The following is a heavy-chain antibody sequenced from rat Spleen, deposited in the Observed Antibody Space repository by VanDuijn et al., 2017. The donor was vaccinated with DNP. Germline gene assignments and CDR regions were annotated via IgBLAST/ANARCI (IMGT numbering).Heavy chain of an antibody. CDR3: ARHRTIMPYYYVMDA. V-gene: IGHV5-7*01. CDR2: ISYNGGTP. J-gene: IGHJ4*01. CDR1: GFTFNDYY. D-gene: IGHD1-12*01. Sequence: EVLLVESDGGLVQPGRSLKLSCAVSGFTFNDYYMAWVRQAPAKGLEWVATISYNGGTPYYRDSVKGRFTISRDNAQSTLYLQMDSLRSEDTATYYCARHRTIMPYYYVMDAWGQGASVTVSS.